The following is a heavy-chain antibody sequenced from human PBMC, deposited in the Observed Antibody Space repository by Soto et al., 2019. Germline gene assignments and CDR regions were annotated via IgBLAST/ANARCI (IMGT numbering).Heavy chain of an antibody. J-gene: IGHJ4*02. CDR3: AGDGRRYENNNYYYLY. CDR1: GGTFSRHS. V-gene: IGHV1-69*01. CDR2: IIPMFGKA. D-gene: IGHD3-22*01. Sequence: QVQLVQSGAEVKKPGSSVKVSCKASGGTFSRHSISWVRQAPGQGLEWMGGIIPMFGKANYAQKFQGRVTITAAESTSTVYMELSSLRSEDTAIYYCAGDGRRYENNNYYYLYWGQGTLVTVSS.